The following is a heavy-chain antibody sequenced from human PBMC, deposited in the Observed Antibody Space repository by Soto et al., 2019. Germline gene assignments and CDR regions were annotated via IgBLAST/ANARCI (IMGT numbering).Heavy chain of an antibody. CDR2: IIPIFGTA. CDR1: GGTFSSYA. D-gene: IGHD3-22*01. Sequence: GASVKVSCKASGGTFSSYAISWVRQAPGQGLEWMGGIIPIFGTANYAQKFQGRVTITADESTSTAYMELSSLRSEDTAVYYCARDRAYDSSGYHFDYWGQGTLVTVSS. CDR3: ARDRAYDSSGYHFDY. V-gene: IGHV1-69*13. J-gene: IGHJ4*02.